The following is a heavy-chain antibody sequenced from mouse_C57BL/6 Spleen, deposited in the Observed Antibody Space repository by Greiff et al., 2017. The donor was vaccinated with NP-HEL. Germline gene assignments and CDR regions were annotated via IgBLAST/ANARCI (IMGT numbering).Heavy chain of an antibody. CDR1: GYTFTSYW. CDR3: ARSDGYYSNWYFDV. V-gene: IGHV1-52*01. CDR2: IDPSDSET. D-gene: IGHD2-3*01. J-gene: IGHJ1*03. Sequence: QVQLQQSGAELVRPGSSVKLSCKASGYTFTSYWMHWVKQRPIQGLEWIGNIDPSDSETHYNQKFKDKATLTVDKSSSTAYMQLSSLTSEDSAVYYCARSDGYYSNWYFDVWGTGTTVTVSS.